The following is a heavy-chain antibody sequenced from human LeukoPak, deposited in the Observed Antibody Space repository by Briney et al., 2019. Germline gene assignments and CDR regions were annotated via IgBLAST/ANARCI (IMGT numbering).Heavy chain of an antibody. D-gene: IGHD1-1*01. CDR3: ASARTAYYNWFDP. Sequence: PGGSLRLSCAASGFTFSDYYMSWIRQAPGKGLEWVSYISSSGSTIYYADSVKGRFTISRDNAKNSLYLQMNSLRAEDTAVYYCASARTAYYNWFDPWGQGTRVTVSS. V-gene: IGHV3-11*04. CDR1: GFTFSDYY. J-gene: IGHJ5*02. CDR2: ISSSGSTI.